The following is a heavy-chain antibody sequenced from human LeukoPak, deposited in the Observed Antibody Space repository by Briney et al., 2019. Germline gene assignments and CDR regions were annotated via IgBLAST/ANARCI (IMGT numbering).Heavy chain of an antibody. CDR2: ISGYNGYT. V-gene: IGHV1-18*01. D-gene: IGHD4-11*01. J-gene: IGHJ1*01. Sequence: ASVKVSCKASGYTFTNYGVSWVRQAPGQGLEWMGWISGYNGYTNYAQKFQFRVTMTTDTSASTAYMELRSLTSDDTAVYYCARDKAVTTELTQYFHHWGQGTLVTVSS. CDR3: ARDKAVTTELTQYFHH. CDR1: GYTFTNYG.